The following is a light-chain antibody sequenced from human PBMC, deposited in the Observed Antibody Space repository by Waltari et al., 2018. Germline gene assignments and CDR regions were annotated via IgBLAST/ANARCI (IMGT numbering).Light chain of an antibody. V-gene: IGLV2-23*02. CDR2: EVI. J-gene: IGLJ1*01. CDR1: SSDVGYYHL. Sequence: QSALTQPASVSGSPGQSITISCTGTSSDVGYYHLVSWYQQHPGKAPKLLVCEVIKRPAGVTSRFSGSKSGNTAPLTISGLQAEDEADYYCSSYAGLGTDVFGGGTKVTVL. CDR3: SSYAGLGTDV.